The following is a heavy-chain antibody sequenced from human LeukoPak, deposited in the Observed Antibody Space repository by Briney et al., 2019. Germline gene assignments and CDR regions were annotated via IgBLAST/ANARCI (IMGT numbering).Heavy chain of an antibody. J-gene: IGHJ4*02. V-gene: IGHV5-51*01. CDR2: IYPGDSDT. Sequence: GESLKISCKGSGYSFTSYWIGWVRQMPGKGLEWMGIIYPGDSDTRYSPSFQGQVTISADKSISTAYLQWSSLKASDTAMYYCARHSLYPYSSSWHGDYIDYWGQGTLVTVSS. CDR1: GYSFTSYW. CDR3: ARHSLYPYSSSWHGDYIDY. D-gene: IGHD6-13*01.